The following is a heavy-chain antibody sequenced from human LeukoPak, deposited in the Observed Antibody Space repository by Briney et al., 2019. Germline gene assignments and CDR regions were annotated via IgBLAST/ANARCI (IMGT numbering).Heavy chain of an antibody. CDR3: AKAPMVIKTFDY. CDR2: IGGGGYTT. J-gene: IGHJ4*02. V-gene: IGHV3-23*01. CDR1: GLTFGNYG. Sequence: GGSLRLSCVASGLTFGNYGMNWVRQAPGKGLEWVSSIGGGGYTTYYADSVRGRFTISRDNSKNTLYLQMNSLRAEDTAVYYCAKAPMVIKTFDYWGQGTLVTVSS. D-gene: IGHD2-8*01.